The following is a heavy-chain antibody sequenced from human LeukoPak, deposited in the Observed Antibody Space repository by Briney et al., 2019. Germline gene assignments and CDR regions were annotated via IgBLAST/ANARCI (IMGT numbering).Heavy chain of an antibody. CDR2: MNPNSGNT. J-gene: IGHJ6*03. CDR1: GYTFTSYD. V-gene: IGHV1-8*03. Sequence: ASVKVSCKASGYTFTSYDINWVRQATGQGLEWMGWMNPNSGNTGYAQKFQGRVTITRNTSISTAYMELSSLRSEDTAVYYCARGSPYDFWSGYYYYYMDVWGKGTTVTVSS. CDR3: ARGSPYDFWSGYYYYYMDV. D-gene: IGHD3-3*01.